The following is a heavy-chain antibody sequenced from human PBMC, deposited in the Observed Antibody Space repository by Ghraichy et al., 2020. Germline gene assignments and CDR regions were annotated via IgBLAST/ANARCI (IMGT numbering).Heavy chain of an antibody. J-gene: IGHJ4*02. Sequence: SETLSLTCAVYGGSFSGYYWSWIRQPPGKGLEWIGEINHSGSTNYNPSLKSRVTISVDTSKNQFSLKLSSVTAADTAVYYCARRGSSWYVELFGTFDYWGQGTLVTVSS. CDR1: GGSFSGYY. CDR2: INHSGST. D-gene: IGHD6-13*01. V-gene: IGHV4-34*01. CDR3: ARRGSSWYVELFGTFDY.